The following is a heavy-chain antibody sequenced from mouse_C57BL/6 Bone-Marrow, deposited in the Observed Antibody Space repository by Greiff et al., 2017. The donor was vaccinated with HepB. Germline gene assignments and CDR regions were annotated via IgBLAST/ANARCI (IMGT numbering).Heavy chain of an antibody. J-gene: IGHJ1*03. CDR1: GFPITSGYY. D-gene: IGHD4-1*01. V-gene: IGHV12-3*01. Sequence: KLQESGPGLVKPSQSLFLTCSITGFPITSGYYWIWIRQSPGKPLEWMGYITHSGETFYNPSLQSPISITRETSKNQFFLQLNSVTTEDTAMYYCAGDRTGAWYFDVWGTGTTVTVSS. CDR3: AGDRTGAWYFDV. CDR2: ITHSGET.